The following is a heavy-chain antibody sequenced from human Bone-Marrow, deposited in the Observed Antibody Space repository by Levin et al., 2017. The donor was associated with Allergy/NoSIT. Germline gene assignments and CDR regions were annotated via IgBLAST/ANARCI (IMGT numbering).Heavy chain of an antibody. V-gene: IGHV3-30*03. CDR1: ELTFDNHG. CDR2: VGYDGDTE. D-gene: IGHD2/OR15-2a*01. CDR3: ARAAGNYLHDFDS. J-gene: IGHJ4*02. Sequence: PGASVKVSCVGSELTFDNHGIHWVRQAPGKGLEWVSVVGYDGDTEHYADSVKGRFTVSRDNSKNTVYLQMSSLRPEDTALYYCARAAGNYLHDFDSWGRGIVVTVSS.